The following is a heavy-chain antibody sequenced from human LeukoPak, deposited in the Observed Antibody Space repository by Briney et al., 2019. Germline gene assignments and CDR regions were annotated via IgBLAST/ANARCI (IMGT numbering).Heavy chain of an antibody. J-gene: IGHJ4*02. V-gene: IGHV1-69*04. Sequence: SVKVSCKASGGTFSSYAISWVRQAPGQGLEWMGRIIPILGIANYAQKLQGRVTMTTDTSTSTAYMELRSLRSDDTAVYYCARIIGYCSGGSCYWGDSDFDYWGQGTLVTVSS. CDR3: ARIIGYCSGGSCYWGDSDFDY. D-gene: IGHD2-15*01. CDR1: GGTFSSYA. CDR2: IIPILGIA.